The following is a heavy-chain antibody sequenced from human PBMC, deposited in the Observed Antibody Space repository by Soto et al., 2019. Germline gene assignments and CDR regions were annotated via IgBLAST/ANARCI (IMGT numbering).Heavy chain of an antibody. D-gene: IGHD4-17*01. V-gene: IGHV1-2*02. CDR1: GYTFTDYY. CDR3: ARLSSYGDYFDY. Sequence: SVKVSCKASGYTFTDYYLLGLRQAPGQGLEWMGWINPNSGGTNYAQKFQGRVTMTRDTSISTAYMELSRLRSDDTAVYYCARLSSYGDYFDYWGQGTLVTVSS. CDR2: INPNSGGT. J-gene: IGHJ4*02.